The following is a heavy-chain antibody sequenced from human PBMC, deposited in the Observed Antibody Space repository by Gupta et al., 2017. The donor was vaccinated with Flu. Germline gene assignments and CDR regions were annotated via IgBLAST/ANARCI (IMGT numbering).Heavy chain of an antibody. CDR2: VRFDGTAT. CDR1: FAFSSHF. Sequence: FAFSSHFMHWVRQAPGQGLEWVSRVRFDGTATSYADSVRGRFTISRDNARNTLYLQMDSQRAEDTAVYFCVREVVNNRLDPWGQGTLVTVSS. J-gene: IGHJ5*02. CDR3: VREVVNNRLDP. V-gene: IGHV3-74*01.